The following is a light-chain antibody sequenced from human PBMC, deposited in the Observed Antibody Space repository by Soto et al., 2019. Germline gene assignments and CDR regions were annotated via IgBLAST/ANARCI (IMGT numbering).Light chain of an antibody. J-gene: IGLJ1*01. CDR1: SSNIGAGYD. V-gene: IGLV1-40*01. CDR3: QSYDSSGPSDV. Sequence: QSVLTQPPSVSGAPGQRVTISCTGSSSNIGAGYDVHWYQQLPGTAPKLLIYGNSNRPSGVPDRFSGSKSGTSASLAITGLQAEDEADYYCQSYDSSGPSDVFGTGTKVTVL. CDR2: GNS.